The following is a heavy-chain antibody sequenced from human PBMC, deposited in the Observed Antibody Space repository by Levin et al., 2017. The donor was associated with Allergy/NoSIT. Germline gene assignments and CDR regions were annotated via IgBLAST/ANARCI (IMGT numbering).Heavy chain of an antibody. V-gene: IGHV3-13*01. D-gene: IGHD1-26*01. CDR1: GFTFSRYD. CDR3: ARELLVSGQWYFDL. Sequence: QAGGSLRLSCAASGFTFSRYDMHWVRQPTGKGLEWVSGIGAAGDTYYPGSVKGRFTISRENAKNSLYLQMSSLRAGDTAVYYCARELLVSGQWYFDLWGRGTLVTVSS. J-gene: IGHJ2*01. CDR2: IGAAGDT.